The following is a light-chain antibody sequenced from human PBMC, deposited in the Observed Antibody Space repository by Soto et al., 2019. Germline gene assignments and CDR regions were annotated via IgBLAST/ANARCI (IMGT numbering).Light chain of an antibody. CDR1: QSVSSN. CDR2: GAS. Sequence: EIVMTQSPATLSVATGERATLSCRASQSVSSNLAWYQQKPGPAPRLLIYGASTRATGIPARFSGSGSGTEFTLTISSLQPDDFATYYCQHYNSYSEAFGQGTKVDI. CDR3: QHYNSYSEA. V-gene: IGKV3-15*01. J-gene: IGKJ1*01.